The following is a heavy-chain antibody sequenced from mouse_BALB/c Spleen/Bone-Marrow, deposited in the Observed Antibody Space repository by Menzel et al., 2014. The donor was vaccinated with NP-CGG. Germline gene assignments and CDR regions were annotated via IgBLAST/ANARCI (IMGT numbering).Heavy chain of an antibody. CDR2: IYPSDSYT. D-gene: IGHD1-1*01. Sequence: VQLQQSGAELVRPGASVKLSCKASGFTFTSYWIHWVKQRPGQGLEWIGNIYPSDSYTNYNQKFKDKARLTVDNSSSTTYMQLNSPTSEDSAVYYCTRESCDGSSYVDYWGQGTTLTVSS. V-gene: IGHV1-69*02. CDR3: TRESCDGSSYVDY. CDR1: GFTFTSYW. J-gene: IGHJ2*01.